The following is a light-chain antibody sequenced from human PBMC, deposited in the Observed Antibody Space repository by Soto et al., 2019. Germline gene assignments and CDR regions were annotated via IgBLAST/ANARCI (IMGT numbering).Light chain of an antibody. Sequence: EIVLTQSPDTLSLSPGERATLSCRASQGVSSSYLAWYQQTPGQAPRLLIYGTSGRATGIPDRFSGSGSGTAFTLTISRLDPAELALYSCQQYGSSPLFTFGPGTEVDIK. CDR3: QQYGSSPLFT. J-gene: IGKJ3*01. CDR2: GTS. V-gene: IGKV3-20*01. CDR1: QGVSSSY.